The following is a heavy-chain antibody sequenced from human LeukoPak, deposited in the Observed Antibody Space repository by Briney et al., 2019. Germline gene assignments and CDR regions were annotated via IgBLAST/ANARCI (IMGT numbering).Heavy chain of an antibody. Sequence: SETLSLTCTVSGVSISSSNSYWGWIRQPPGKGLEWIGSIYYSGNTYYNASLKSQVSISIDTSKNQFSLKLSSVTAADTAVYYCARDRGTWNDDGFDYWGQGTLVTVSS. V-gene: IGHV4-39*07. D-gene: IGHD1-1*01. J-gene: IGHJ4*02. CDR2: IYYSGNT. CDR3: ARDRGTWNDDGFDY. CDR1: GVSISSSNSY.